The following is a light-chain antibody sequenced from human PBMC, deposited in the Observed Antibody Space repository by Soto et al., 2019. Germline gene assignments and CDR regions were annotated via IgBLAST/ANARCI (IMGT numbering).Light chain of an antibody. J-gene: IGKJ4*01. V-gene: IGKV1-39*01. CDR2: ATS. CDR3: QESITAPLT. CDR1: QTINNY. Sequence: DIQMTQSPSSLSASVGDRVTINCRARQTINNYLNWYQQKPGKAPKLLIYATSSLQSGVLSRFSGSGSGTDFTLTISSLQAEDSATYFCQESITAPLTFGGGTKVDIK.